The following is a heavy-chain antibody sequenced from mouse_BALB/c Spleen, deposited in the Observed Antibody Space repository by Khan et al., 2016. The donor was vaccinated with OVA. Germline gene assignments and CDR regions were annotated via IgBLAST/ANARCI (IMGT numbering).Heavy chain of an antibody. Sequence: QVQLKESGPGLVAPSQSLSITCTVSGISLNGYGVNWVRQPPGKGLEWLGMTWGDGSTDYNSTLKSRLSISKDNSKNQVFLKMNSLQSDDTARYYCASTRYYFGSYYLDYWGQGTTLTVSS. CDR1: GISLNGYG. D-gene: IGHD1-1*01. J-gene: IGHJ2*01. V-gene: IGHV2-6-7*01. CDR2: TWGDGST. CDR3: ASTRYYFGSYYLDY.